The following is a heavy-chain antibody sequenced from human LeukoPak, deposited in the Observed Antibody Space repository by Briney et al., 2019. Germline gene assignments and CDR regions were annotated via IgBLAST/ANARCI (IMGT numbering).Heavy chain of an antibody. J-gene: IGHJ5*02. V-gene: IGHV1-3*01. CDR2: INAGNGNT. D-gene: IGHD4-17*01. Sequence: ASVKVSCKASGYTFTSYAMHWVRQAPGQRLEWMGWINAGNGNTKYSQKFQGRVTITRDTSASTAYMELSSLRSEDTAVYYCAREGGDYAWFPTGNNWFDPWGQGTLVTVSS. CDR1: GYTFTSYA. CDR3: AREGGDYAWFPTGNNWFDP.